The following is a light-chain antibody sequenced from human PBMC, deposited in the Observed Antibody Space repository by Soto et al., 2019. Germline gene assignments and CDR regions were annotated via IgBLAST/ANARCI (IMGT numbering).Light chain of an antibody. V-gene: IGLV2-14*01. Sequence: QSALTQPASVSGSPGQSITISCTGTSSDVGGYKYVSWYQQHPGKAPKLIIYEVSNRPSGVSNRFSGSKSGNTASLTISGLQAEDEADYYCSSYTSSNILVFGGGTKLTVL. CDR1: SSDVGGYKY. J-gene: IGLJ2*01. CDR3: SSYTSSNILV. CDR2: EVS.